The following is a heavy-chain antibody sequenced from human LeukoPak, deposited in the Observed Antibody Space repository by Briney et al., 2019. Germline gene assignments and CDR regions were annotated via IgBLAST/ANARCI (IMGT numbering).Heavy chain of an antibody. CDR3: AGDVRTGTAFDY. Sequence: SQTLSLTCAIPGDNISSNSAAWNWIRQSPSRGFEWLGRTYFRSKWYNGYAVSVKSRISINPDTSKNQFSLQLNSVTPEDTAVYYCAGDVRTGTAFDYWGQGTLVTVSS. V-gene: IGHV6-1*01. D-gene: IGHD2-8*02. CDR1: GDNISSNSAA. CDR2: TYFRSKWYN. J-gene: IGHJ4*02.